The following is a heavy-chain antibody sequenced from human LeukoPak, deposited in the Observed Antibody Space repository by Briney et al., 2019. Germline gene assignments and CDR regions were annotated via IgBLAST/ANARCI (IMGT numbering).Heavy chain of an antibody. CDR2: IYTSGST. CDR3: ARVSWFPGTSYYYMDV. CDR1: GGSISSGSYY. V-gene: IGHV4-61*02. D-gene: IGHD1-1*01. J-gene: IGHJ6*03. Sequence: SQTLSLTCTVSGGSISSGSYYWSWIRQPAGKGLEWIVRIYTSGSTNYNPSLKSRVTISVDTSKNQFSLKLSSVTAADTAVYYCARVSWFPGTSYYYMDVWGRGTTVTVSS.